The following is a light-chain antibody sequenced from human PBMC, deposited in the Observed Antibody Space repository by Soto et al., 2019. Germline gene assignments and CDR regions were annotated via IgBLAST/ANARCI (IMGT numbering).Light chain of an antibody. V-gene: IGLV1-51*01. CDR2: DNN. CDR1: SSNIGNNY. J-gene: IGLJ2*01. Sequence: QSVLTQPPSVSAAPGQKVTISCSGSSSNIGNNYVSWYQQLPGTAPKLLIHDNNKRPSGIPDRFSGSKSGTSATLGITGLQTGDEADYYCGTWDSSLSAVVFGGGTKVTVL. CDR3: GTWDSSLSAVV.